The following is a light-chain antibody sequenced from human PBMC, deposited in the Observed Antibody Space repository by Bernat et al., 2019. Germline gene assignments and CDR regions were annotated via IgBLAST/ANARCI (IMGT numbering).Light chain of an antibody. J-gene: IGKJ4*01. CDR1: QSVSSNY. CDR3: QQYGSSPPELT. V-gene: IGKV3-20*01. CDR2: AAS. Sequence: EIVLTQSPGTLSLSPGERATLSCRASQSVSSNYLAWYQQKPGQAPRLLIYAASSMATGIPDRFSGSGSGTDFTLTISRLEPEDFAVFYCQQYGSSPPELTFGGGTKVEIK.